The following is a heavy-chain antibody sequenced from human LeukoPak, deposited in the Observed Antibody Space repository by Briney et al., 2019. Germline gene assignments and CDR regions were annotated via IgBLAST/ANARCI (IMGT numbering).Heavy chain of an antibody. CDR2: ISGSGGST. D-gene: IGHD6-19*01. CDR1: GFTFSSYA. J-gene: IGHJ4*02. CDR3: AKDITSIAVALIDY. Sequence: GGSLRLSCAASGFTFSSYAMSWVRQAPGKGLEWVSAISGSGGSTYYADSVKGRFTISRDNSKSTLYLQMNSLRAEDTAVYYCAKDITSIAVALIDYWGQGTLVTVSS. V-gene: IGHV3-23*01.